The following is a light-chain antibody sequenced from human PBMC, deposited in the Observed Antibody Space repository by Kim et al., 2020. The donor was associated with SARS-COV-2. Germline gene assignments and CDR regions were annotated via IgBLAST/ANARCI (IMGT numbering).Light chain of an antibody. CDR3: QQSYSTPQR. Sequence: DIQMTQSPSSLSASVGDRVTITCRASQSISSYLNWYQQKPGKAPKLLIYAASSLQSGVPSRFSGSGSGTDFTLTISSLQPEDFATYYCQQSYSTPQRFGGGTKVDIK. J-gene: IGKJ4*02. CDR2: AAS. V-gene: IGKV1-39*01. CDR1: QSISSY.